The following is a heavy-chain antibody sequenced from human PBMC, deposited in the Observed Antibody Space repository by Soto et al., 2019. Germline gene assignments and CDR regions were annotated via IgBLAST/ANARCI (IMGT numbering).Heavy chain of an antibody. CDR1: CGSISPFY. Sequence: SETLSLTCTVSCGSISPFYWSWVRQPPGKGLEWIGYLYYSGNTNYNPSLRSRVTISVDASKNQVSLRLTSVTAADTAVYYCARVGGVAARTFDYWGQGTVVTVSS. V-gene: IGHV4-59*01. CDR2: LYYSGNT. J-gene: IGHJ4*02. D-gene: IGHD2-15*01. CDR3: ARVGGVAARTFDY.